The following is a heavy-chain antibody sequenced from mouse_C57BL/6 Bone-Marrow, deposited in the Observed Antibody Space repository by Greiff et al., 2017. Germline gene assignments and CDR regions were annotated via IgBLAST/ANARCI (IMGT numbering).Heavy chain of an antibody. CDR3: ARKDGSSLYYFDY. CDR1: GYTFTSYW. Sequence: VKLQQPGAELVKPGASVKLSCKASGYTFTSYWMHWVKQRPGRGLEWIGRIDPNSGGTKYNEKFKSKATLTVDKPSSTAYMQLSSLTSEDSAVYYCARKDGSSLYYFDYWCQGTTLTVSS. D-gene: IGHD1-1*01. J-gene: IGHJ2*01. CDR2: IDPNSGGT. V-gene: IGHV1-72*01.